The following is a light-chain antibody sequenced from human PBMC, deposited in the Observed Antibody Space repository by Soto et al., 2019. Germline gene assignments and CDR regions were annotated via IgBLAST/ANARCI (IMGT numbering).Light chain of an antibody. J-gene: IGKJ4*01. CDR3: QQYGGSALVT. Sequence: EIVLTQSPSTLSLSPGERATLSCRASQSVSSSYLAWYQQKPGQDPRLLIYGAFSRATGIPDRFSGSGSGTDFTLIISRLEHEDIAVYYCQQYGGSALVTFGGGTKVEIK. CDR2: GAF. CDR1: QSVSSSY. V-gene: IGKV3-20*01.